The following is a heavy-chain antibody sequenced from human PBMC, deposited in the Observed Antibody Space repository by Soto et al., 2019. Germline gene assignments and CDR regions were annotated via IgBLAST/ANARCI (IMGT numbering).Heavy chain of an antibody. CDR2: ISGSGGST. CDR1: GFTFSSYA. CDR3: VKAGRFLEWLLDEVEYLQN. J-gene: IGHJ1*01. V-gene: IGHV3-23*01. Sequence: PGGSLRLSCAASGFTFSSYAINCVRQAPGKGLEWVSAISGSGGSTYYADSVKGRFTISRDNSKNTLYLQMNSLRAEETAVYYCVKAGRFLEWLLDEVEYLQNWGQGTLVTVSS. D-gene: IGHD3-3*01.